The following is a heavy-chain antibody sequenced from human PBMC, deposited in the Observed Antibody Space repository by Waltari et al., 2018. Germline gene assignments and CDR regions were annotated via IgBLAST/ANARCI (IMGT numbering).Heavy chain of an antibody. D-gene: IGHD4-17*01. CDR3: ARAHDYGDYGDY. CDR1: GFTFSSYR. Sequence: EVQLVESGGGLVKPGGSLRRPCAASGFTFSSYRMNWVRKAPGKGLEWVSSSSSSSSYIYYADSVKGRFTISRDNAKNSLYLQMNSLRAEDTAVYYCARAHDYGDYGDYWGQGTLVTVSS. V-gene: IGHV3-21*01. J-gene: IGHJ4*02. CDR2: SSSSSSYI.